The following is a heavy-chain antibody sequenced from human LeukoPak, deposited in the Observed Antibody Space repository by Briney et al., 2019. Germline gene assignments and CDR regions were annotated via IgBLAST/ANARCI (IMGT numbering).Heavy chain of an antibody. CDR2: IIPIFGTA. CDR1: GGTFSSYA. Sequence: SVKVSCKASGGTFSSYAISWVRQAPGQGLEWMGGIIPIFGTANYAQKFQGRVTITADKSTSTAYMELSSLRSEDTAVYYCARRRQLGAGPVDYWGQGTLVTVSS. CDR3: ARRRQLGAGPVDY. J-gene: IGHJ4*02. V-gene: IGHV1-69*06. D-gene: IGHD6-6*01.